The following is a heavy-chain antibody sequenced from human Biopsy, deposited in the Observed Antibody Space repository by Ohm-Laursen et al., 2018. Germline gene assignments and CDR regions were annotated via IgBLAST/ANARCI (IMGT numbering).Heavy chain of an antibody. CDR3: AREGGGLLPIRLTDF. CDR1: GESFSDYY. J-gene: IGHJ4*02. Sequence: SQTLSLTCSVSGESFSDYYWSWIRQSPGKGLEWIGKINHRGRSSYSPSLQSRVTISVDASKNQFSLNMKSVTAADTAVYFCAREGGGLLPIRLTDFWGRGTLVTVSS. D-gene: IGHD1-26*01. CDR2: INHRGRS. V-gene: IGHV4-34*01.